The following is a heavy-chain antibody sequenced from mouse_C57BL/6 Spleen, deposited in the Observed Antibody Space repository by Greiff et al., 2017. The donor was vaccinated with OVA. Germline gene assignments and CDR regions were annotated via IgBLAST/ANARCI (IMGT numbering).Heavy chain of an antibody. CDR3: ARGGYYYGSSYSLDY. J-gene: IGHJ2*01. CDR2: IYPGDGDT. D-gene: IGHD1-1*01. V-gene: IGHV1-82*01. CDR1: GYAFSSSW. Sequence: QVQLQQSGPELVKPGASVKISCKASGYAFSSSWMNWVKQRPGKGLEWIGRIYPGDGDTNYNGKFKGKATLTADKSSSTAYMQLSSLTSEDSAVYFCARGGYYYGSSYSLDYWGQGTTLTVSS.